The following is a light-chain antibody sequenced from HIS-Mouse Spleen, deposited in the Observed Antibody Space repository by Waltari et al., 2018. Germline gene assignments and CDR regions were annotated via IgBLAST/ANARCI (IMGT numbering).Light chain of an antibody. J-gene: IGLJ3*02. CDR2: EGS. V-gene: IGLV2-23*01. CDR1: RSDVVSYNL. Sequence: QSALTQPASVSGSPGQSITISCTGTRSDVVSYNLVSWYQQHPDKAPKLMIYEGSKRPSGVSNRFSGSKSSNTASLTISGLQAEDEADYYCCSYAGSSTWVFGGGTKLTVL. CDR3: CSYAGSSTWV.